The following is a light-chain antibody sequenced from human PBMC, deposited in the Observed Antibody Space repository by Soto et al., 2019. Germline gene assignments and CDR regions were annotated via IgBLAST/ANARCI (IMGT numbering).Light chain of an antibody. CDR2: DAS. J-gene: IGKJ1*01. Sequence: DIQMTQSPSTLSASVGDRVSITCRASQNIDKWLAWYQQKPQKAPKLLIFDASTLESGAPSRFSGSGSGTEFTLTISSLQPDDFATYYCQQYNTYQGTFGPGTKVEIK. CDR1: QNIDKW. CDR3: QQYNTYQGT. V-gene: IGKV1-5*01.